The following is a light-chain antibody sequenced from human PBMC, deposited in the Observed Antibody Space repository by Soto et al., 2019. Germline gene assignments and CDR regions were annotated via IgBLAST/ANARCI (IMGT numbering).Light chain of an antibody. J-gene: IGKJ1*01. CDR3: QQYGSSPWT. CDR2: DAS. V-gene: IGKV3-20*01. CDR1: QSVSSNY. Sequence: EIVLTQSPGTLSLSPGERATLSCRASQSVSSNYLAWYQQKPGQAPRLLIYDASSRATGIPDRFSGSGSEIDFTLTISTLEPEDFAVYYCQQYGSSPWTFGQGTKVEIK.